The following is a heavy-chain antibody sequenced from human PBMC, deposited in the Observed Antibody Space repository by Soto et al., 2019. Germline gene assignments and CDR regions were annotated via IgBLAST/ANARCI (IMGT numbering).Heavy chain of an antibody. Sequence: QIQLVQSGAEVKKPGASVKVSCKASGYNFFDYGVSWVRQAPGQGLDWMGWVSPKSGTTDYARKDQGRVSMTTEIATSTAYMELRGLISAGTCVYYCARGRTVSSIGPLLVWGQGTLVSVSS. D-gene: IGHD1-1*01. CDR2: VSPKSGTT. CDR1: GYNFFDYG. V-gene: IGHV1-18*01. J-gene: IGHJ1*01. CDR3: ARGRTVSSIGPLLV.